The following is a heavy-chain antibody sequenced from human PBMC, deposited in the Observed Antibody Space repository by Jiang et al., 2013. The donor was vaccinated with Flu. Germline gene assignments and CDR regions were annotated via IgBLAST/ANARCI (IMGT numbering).Heavy chain of an antibody. CDR1: GYTFTGYY. CDR2: INPNSGGT. V-gene: IGHV1-2*02. CDR3: AREGVMVRATFDY. J-gene: IGHJ4*02. Sequence: SVKVSCKASGYTFTGYYMHWVRQAPGQGLEWMGWINPNSGGTNYAQKFQGRVTMTRDTSISTAYMELSRLRSDDTAVYYCAREGVMVRATFDYWGQGTLVTVSS. D-gene: IGHD3-10*01.